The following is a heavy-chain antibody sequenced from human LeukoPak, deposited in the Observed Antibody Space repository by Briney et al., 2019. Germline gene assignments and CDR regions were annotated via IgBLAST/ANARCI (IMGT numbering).Heavy chain of an antibody. V-gene: IGHV4-39*01. Sequence: SETLSLTCTVSGGSISSSGYYWGWIRQPPGKGLEWIGTVYYTGSTYYNPSLKSRVTISEDTSRNQFSLKLNSVTAADMAVYYCARGSGTYYYDSGGYLNWFDPWGQGILVTVSS. CDR3: ARGSGTYYYDSGGYLNWFDP. CDR2: VYYTGST. J-gene: IGHJ5*02. D-gene: IGHD3-22*01. CDR1: GGSISSSGYY.